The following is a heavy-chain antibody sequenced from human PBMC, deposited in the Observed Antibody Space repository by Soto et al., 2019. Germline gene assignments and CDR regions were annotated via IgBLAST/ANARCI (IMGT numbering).Heavy chain of an antibody. V-gene: IGHV3-33*01. CDR3: AREVGYCSGGSCYDYYYGMDV. CDR2: IWYDGSNK. D-gene: IGHD2-15*01. J-gene: IGHJ6*02. CDR1: GFTFSSYG. Sequence: GGSLRLSCAASGFTFSSYGMHWVRQAPGKGLEWVAVIWYDGSNKYYADSVKGRFTISRDNSKNTLYLQMNSLRAEDTAVYYCAREVGYCSGGSCYDYYYGMDVWGQGTTVTVSS.